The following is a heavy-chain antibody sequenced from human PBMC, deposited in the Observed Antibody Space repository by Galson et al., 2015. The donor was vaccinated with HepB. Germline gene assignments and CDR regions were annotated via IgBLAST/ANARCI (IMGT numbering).Heavy chain of an antibody. D-gene: IGHD3-3*01. CDR2: IYYSGST. Sequence: ETLSLTCTVSSGSISSGDYYWSWIRQPPGKGLEWIGYIYYSGSTNYNPSLKSRVTISVDTSKNQFSLKLSSVTAADTAVYYCARGNDFWSGYGYYYYMDVWGKGTTVTVSS. CDR1: SGSISSGDYY. J-gene: IGHJ6*03. V-gene: IGHV4-61*08. CDR3: ARGNDFWSGYGYYYYMDV.